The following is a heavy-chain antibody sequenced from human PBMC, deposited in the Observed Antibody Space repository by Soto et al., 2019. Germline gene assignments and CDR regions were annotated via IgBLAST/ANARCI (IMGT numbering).Heavy chain of an antibody. D-gene: IGHD6-13*01. J-gene: IGHJ2*01. CDR3: AKLGRLGQQLVPNFDL. CDR1: GGSISRYY. CDR2: IQNSGDT. V-gene: IGHV4-59*01. Sequence: QVQLQESGPGLVKPSETLSLTCSVSGGSISRYYWNWIRQPPGKGLEWIGYIQNSGDTNYNPSLKSRVTISVDTSKNQFSLKLNSVTAADTAVYYCAKLGRLGQQLVPNFDLWGRGTHVIVSS.